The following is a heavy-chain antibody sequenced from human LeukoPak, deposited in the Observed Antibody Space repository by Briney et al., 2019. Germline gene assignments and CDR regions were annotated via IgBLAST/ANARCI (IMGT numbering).Heavy chain of an antibody. Sequence: IPSETLSLTCAVSDYSISSGYYGGWIRQPPGKGLEWIGSIYHIGSTYYNPSLKSRVTISVDTSKNQFSLNLSSMTAADTAVYYCARIGDIEMATTFDYWGQGTLVTVSS. J-gene: IGHJ4*02. D-gene: IGHD5-24*01. V-gene: IGHV4-38-2*01. CDR2: IYHIGST. CDR3: ARIGDIEMATTFDY. CDR1: DYSISSGYY.